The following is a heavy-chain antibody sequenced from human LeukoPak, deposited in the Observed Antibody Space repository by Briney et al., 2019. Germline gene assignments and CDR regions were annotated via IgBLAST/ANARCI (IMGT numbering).Heavy chain of an antibody. CDR1: GFTFSSYA. J-gene: IGHJ4*02. CDR3: ARARSSGWSCGDY. V-gene: IGHV3-30*04. D-gene: IGHD6-19*01. Sequence: GGSLRLSCAASGFTFSSYAMHWARQAPGKGLEWVALISYDGSNKYYADSVKGRFTISRDNSKNTLYLQMNSLRTEDTAVYYCARARSSGWSCGDYWGQGTLVTVSS. CDR2: ISYDGSNK.